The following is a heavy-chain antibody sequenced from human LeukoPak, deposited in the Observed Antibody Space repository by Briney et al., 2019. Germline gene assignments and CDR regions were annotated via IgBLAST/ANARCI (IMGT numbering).Heavy chain of an antibody. CDR2: IKQDGSEK. Sequence: GGSLRLSCAASGFTFSSYWMSWVRQAPGKGLEWVANIKQDGSEKYYVDSVKGRFTISRDNAKNSLYLQMNSLRAEDTAVYYCARRLFGVVTYYFDYWGQGTLVTVFS. CDR1: GFTFSSYW. J-gene: IGHJ4*02. V-gene: IGHV3-7*01. D-gene: IGHD3-3*01. CDR3: ARRLFGVVTYYFDY.